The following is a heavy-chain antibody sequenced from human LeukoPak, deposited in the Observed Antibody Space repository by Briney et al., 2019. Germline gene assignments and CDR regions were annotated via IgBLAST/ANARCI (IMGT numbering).Heavy chain of an antibody. V-gene: IGHV1-69*05. CDR2: IIPIFGTT. CDR1: GGPLIGYS. J-gene: IGHJ3*02. CDR3: ARPARSYYYGSGTYDAFDI. Sequence: ASVKVSCKATGGPLIGYSITWVRQAPGQGLEWMGGIIPIFGTTKYAQGFQGRVTITTDESTYTVYMELSSLISEDTAVYYCARPARSYYYGSGTYDAFDIWGQGTMVTVSS. D-gene: IGHD3-10*01.